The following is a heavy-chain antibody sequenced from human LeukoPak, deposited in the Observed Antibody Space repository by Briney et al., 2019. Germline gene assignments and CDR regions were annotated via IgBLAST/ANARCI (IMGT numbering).Heavy chain of an antibody. Sequence: SETLSLTCTVSGGSISSSSYYWGWIRQPPGKGLEWIGSIYYSGSTYYNPSLKSRVTISVDTSKNQFSLKLSSVTAADTAVHYCARPTMVRGVPYYFDYWGQGTLVTVSS. V-gene: IGHV4-39*01. CDR2: IYYSGST. CDR1: GGSISSSSYY. J-gene: IGHJ4*02. CDR3: ARPTMVRGVPYYFDY. D-gene: IGHD3-10*01.